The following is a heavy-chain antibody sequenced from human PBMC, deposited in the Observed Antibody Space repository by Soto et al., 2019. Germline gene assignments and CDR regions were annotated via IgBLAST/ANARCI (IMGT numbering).Heavy chain of an antibody. V-gene: IGHV3-33*01. CDR2: IWYDGSNK. D-gene: IGHD4-17*01. Sequence: LRLSCAASGFTFSSYGMHWVRQAPGKGLEWVAVIWYDGSNKYYADSVKGRFTISRDNSKNTLYLQMNSLRAEDTAVYYCARDYSGDTIYYYYGMDVWGQGTTVTVSS. CDR1: GFTFSSYG. CDR3: ARDYSGDTIYYYYGMDV. J-gene: IGHJ6*02.